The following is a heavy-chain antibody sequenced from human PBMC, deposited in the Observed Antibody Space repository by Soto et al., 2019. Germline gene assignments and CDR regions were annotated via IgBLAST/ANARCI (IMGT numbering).Heavy chain of an antibody. Sequence: PGGSLRLSCAASGFTFSSYAMSWVRQAPGKGLEWVSAISGSGGSTYYADSVKGRFTISRDNSKNTLYLQMNSLRAEGTAVYYCAKVLFLEWLLPNTLNYYYGMDVWGQGTTVTVSS. CDR2: ISGSGGST. J-gene: IGHJ6*02. V-gene: IGHV3-23*01. D-gene: IGHD3-3*01. CDR3: AKVLFLEWLLPNTLNYYYGMDV. CDR1: GFTFSSYA.